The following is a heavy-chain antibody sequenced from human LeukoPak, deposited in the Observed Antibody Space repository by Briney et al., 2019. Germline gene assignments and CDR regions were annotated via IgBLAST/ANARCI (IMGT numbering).Heavy chain of an antibody. CDR1: GDPSSSYL. D-gene: IGHD4-17*01. Sequence: GASVKVSCKASGDPSSSYLVTWVRQAPGQGLEWMGGIVPVIGVANYAQKFQGRVTMTTDTSTSTAYMELRSLRSDDTAMYYCARLDYGVNKFDYWGQGTLVTVSS. CDR2: IVPVIGVA. J-gene: IGHJ4*02. CDR3: ARLDYGVNKFDY. V-gene: IGHV1-69*17.